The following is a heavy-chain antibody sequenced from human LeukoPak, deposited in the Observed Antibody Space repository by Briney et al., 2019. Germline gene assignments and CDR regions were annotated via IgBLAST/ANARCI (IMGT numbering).Heavy chain of an antibody. CDR2: ISYDGSNK. V-gene: IGHV3-30-3*02. D-gene: IGHD3-10*01. CDR1: GFTFSSYA. Sequence: GRSLRLSCAASGFTFSSYAMHWVRQAPGKGLEWVAVISYDGSNKYYADSVKGRFTISRDNSKNTLYLQMNSLRAEDTAVYYCAKLRITMVRGFFDYWGQGTLVTVSS. J-gene: IGHJ4*02. CDR3: AKLRITMVRGFFDY.